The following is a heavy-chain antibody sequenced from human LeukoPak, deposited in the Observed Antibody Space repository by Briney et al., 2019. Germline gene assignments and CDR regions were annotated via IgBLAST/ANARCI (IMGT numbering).Heavy chain of an antibody. CDR2: ISGSGGSA. V-gene: IGHV3-23*01. CDR1: GFTFSRCA. Sequence: GGSLRLSCAASGFTFSRCAMSWVRQAPGRGLEWVSGISGSGGSAYYVDSVKGRFTVSRDNSKNTLYLQMNSLRADDTAVYYCASLSMVRGVMHYYGMDVWGQGTTVTVSS. CDR3: ASLSMVRGVMHYYGMDV. J-gene: IGHJ6*02. D-gene: IGHD3-10*01.